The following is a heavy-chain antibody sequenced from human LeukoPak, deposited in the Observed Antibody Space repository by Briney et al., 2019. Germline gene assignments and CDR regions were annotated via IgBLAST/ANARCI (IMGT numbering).Heavy chain of an antibody. J-gene: IGHJ3*02. CDR2: SSSSGSTI. V-gene: IGHV3-48*03. CDR1: GFTFSSYE. D-gene: IGHD3-10*01. Sequence: GGSLRLSCAASGFTFSSYEMNWVRQAPGKGLEWVSYSSSSGSTIYYADSVKGRFTISRDNAKNSLYLQMNSLRAEDTAVYYCARTLLWFGEFYEAFDIWGQGTMVTVSS. CDR3: ARTLLWFGEFYEAFDI.